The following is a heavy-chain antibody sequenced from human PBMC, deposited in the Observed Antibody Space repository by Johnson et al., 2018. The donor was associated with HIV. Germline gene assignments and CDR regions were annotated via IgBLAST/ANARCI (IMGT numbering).Heavy chain of an antibody. CDR3: ARDTYYYDTSGYLIRPRAFDV. CDR1: GFTFSSYA. J-gene: IGHJ3*01. D-gene: IGHD3-22*01. Sequence: QVQLVESGGGVVQPGRSLRLSCPASGFTFSSYAMHWVRQAPGKGLEWVAVISYDGSNKYYADSVKGRFTISRDNAKNFLYLQMNSLRAEDTALYYCARDTYYYDTSGYLIRPRAFDVWGKGTMVTVSS. CDR2: ISYDGSNK. V-gene: IGHV3-30-3*01.